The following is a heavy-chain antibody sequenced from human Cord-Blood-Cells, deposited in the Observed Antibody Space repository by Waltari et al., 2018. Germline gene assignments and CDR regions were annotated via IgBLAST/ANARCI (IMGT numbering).Heavy chain of an antibody. CDR1: GFTFSSYA. Sequence: EVQLLESGGGLVQPGGSLRLSCAASGFTFSSYAMSWVRQAPGKGLEWVSAISGSGGSTYYADAVKGRFTISRDNSKNTLYLQMNSLRAEDMAVYYCAKDRGLWWELDAFDIWGQGTMVTVSS. D-gene: IGHD2-15*01. CDR3: AKDRGLWWELDAFDI. V-gene: IGHV3-23*01. J-gene: IGHJ3*02. CDR2: ISGSGGST.